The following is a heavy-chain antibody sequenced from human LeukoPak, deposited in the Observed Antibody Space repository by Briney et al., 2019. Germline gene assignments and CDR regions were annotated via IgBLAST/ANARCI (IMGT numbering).Heavy chain of an antibody. Sequence: ASVKVSCRASGYTFTSYGISLVRQAPGQGLEWMGWISTYNGNTNYAQMLQGRITMTTDTSTSTAYMELRSLRSDDTAVYYCARGKPVYFYGPGSYLASPFHSWGQGTLVTVSS. D-gene: IGHD3-10*01. V-gene: IGHV1-18*01. CDR3: ARGKPVYFYGPGSYLASPFHS. CDR2: ISTYNGNT. CDR1: GYTFTSYG. J-gene: IGHJ4*02.